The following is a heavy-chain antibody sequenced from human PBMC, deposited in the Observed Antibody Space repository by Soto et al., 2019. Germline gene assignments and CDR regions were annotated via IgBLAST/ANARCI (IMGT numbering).Heavy chain of an antibody. D-gene: IGHD6-19*01. CDR3: AKERAVAGFDY. V-gene: IGHV3-23*01. CDR1: GFTFSSYG. CDR2: IGGSGGST. Sequence: GGSLRLSCAASGFTFSSYGMNWIRQAPGKGLEWVSGIGGSGGSTYYADSVKGRFTISRDNSKNTLYLQMNSLRAEDTAVYYCAKERAVAGFDYWGQGXLVTVSS. J-gene: IGHJ4*02.